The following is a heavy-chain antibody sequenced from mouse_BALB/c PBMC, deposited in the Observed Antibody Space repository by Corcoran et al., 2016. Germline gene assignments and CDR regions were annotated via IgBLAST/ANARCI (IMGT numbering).Heavy chain of an antibody. V-gene: IGHV14-3*02. J-gene: IGHJ4*01. D-gene: IGHD2-1*01. Sequence: EVQLQQSGAELVTPGAPVKLSCTAAGFNIKDTYMHWVKQRPEQGLEWIGRIDPANGNTKYDPKLQGKATITADTSSNTAYLQLSSLTSEDTAVYYCARYGNFPRDYWGQGTSVTVSS. CDR2: IDPANGNT. CDR3: ARYGNFPRDY. CDR1: GFNIKDTY.